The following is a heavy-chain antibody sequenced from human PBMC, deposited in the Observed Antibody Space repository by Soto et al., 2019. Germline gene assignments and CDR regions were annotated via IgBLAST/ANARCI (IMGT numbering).Heavy chain of an antibody. Sequence: QVQVVQSGAEVKKPESSVKVSCKPSGGTFNTYTVNWVRLAPGHGLEWMGRFIPILDMANYAQKFQDRVTITADRSTFPAYMELNSLTSDDTAVYYCAITYCRDNSCPRDFDFWGPGTRGTVSS. CDR2: FIPILDMA. V-gene: IGHV1-69*02. CDR1: GGTFNTYT. CDR3: AITYCRDNSCPRDFDF. D-gene: IGHD2-21*01. J-gene: IGHJ4*02.